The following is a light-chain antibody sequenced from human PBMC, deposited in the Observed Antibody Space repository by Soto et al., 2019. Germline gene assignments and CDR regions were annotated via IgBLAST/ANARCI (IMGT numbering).Light chain of an antibody. V-gene: IGKV3-11*01. CDR2: DAS. CDR3: QQRSNWPLS. J-gene: IGKJ4*01. Sequence: EIVLTQSPVTLSLSPGERATLSCRASQSVSSSLAWYQQKPGQAPRLLIYDASNRATGIPARFSGSGSETDFNLTVSSLEPEDLAVYYCQQRSNWPLSFGGGTKVEIK. CDR1: QSVSSS.